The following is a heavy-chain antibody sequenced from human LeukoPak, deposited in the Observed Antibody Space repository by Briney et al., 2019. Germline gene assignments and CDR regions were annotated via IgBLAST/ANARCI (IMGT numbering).Heavy chain of an antibody. CDR1: GFTFDDYD. J-gene: IGHJ3*02. V-gene: IGHV3-20*04. D-gene: IGHD6-19*01. CDR2: INWNGGST. CDR3: ARIAMAGIGDGFDI. Sequence: RPGGSLRLSCAASGFTFDDYDMSWVRQAPGKGLEWVSGINWNGGSTGYADSVKGRFTISRDNARNSLYPQMNSLRAEDTALYYCARIAMAGIGDGFDIWGQGTMVTVSS.